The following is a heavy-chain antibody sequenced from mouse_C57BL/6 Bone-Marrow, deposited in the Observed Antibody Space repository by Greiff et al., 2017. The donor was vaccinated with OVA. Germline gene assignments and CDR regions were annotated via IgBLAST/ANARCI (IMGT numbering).Heavy chain of an antibody. CDR2: IWTGGGT. Sequence: QVMLVESGPGLVAPSQSLSITCTVSGFSLTSYAISWVRQPPGKGPEWLGVIWTGGGTNYNSALKSRLSISKDNTKSQVFLKMNSLQTDDTARYDCARGAGWAWFAYWGQGTLVTVSA. J-gene: IGHJ3*01. CDR1: GFSLTSYA. CDR3: ARGAGWAWFAY. D-gene: IGHD2-3*01. V-gene: IGHV2-9-1*01.